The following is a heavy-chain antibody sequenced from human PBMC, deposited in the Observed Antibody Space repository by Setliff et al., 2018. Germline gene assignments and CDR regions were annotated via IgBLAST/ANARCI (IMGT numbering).Heavy chain of an antibody. CDR2: IYTSGNT. CDR1: GNSISSDY. V-gene: IGHV4-4*07. D-gene: IGHD1-26*01. J-gene: IGHJ3*02. CDR3: ARKGISALSGAFDM. Sequence: SETLSLTCTVSGNSISSDYWSWIRQPAGKGLEWIGRIYTSGNTNYNPSLKSRVTMSVDTSKKQFSLKLSSVTAADTAVYYCARKGISALSGAFDMWGQGTMVTVSS.